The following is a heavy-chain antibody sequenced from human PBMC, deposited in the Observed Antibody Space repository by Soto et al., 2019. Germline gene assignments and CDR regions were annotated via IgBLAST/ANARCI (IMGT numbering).Heavy chain of an antibody. V-gene: IGHV1-3*01. D-gene: IGHD2-2*01. J-gene: IGHJ4*02. CDR3: ARGYCSSTSCQYYIDF. CDR2: INGDNGDT. CDR1: GYTFTGYA. Sequence: GASVKISCKASGYTFTGYAIHWVRQAPGQRLEWMGWINGDNGDTKYAQKFQGRVTITRDTSATTAYMELTSLGSEDTALYHCARGYCSSTSCQYYIDFWGQGTPVTVSS.